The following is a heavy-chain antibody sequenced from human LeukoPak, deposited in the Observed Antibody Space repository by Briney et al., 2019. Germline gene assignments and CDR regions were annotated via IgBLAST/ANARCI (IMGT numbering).Heavy chain of an antibody. D-gene: IGHD6-19*01. V-gene: IGHV3-23*01. CDR2: ISGSGGST. Sequence: GSLRLSCAASGFTFSSYAMSWVRQAPGKGLEWVSAISGSGGSTYYADSVKGRFTISRDNSKDTLYLQMNSLRAEDTAVYYCAKEGAVAGTPYYFDYWGQGTLVTVSS. J-gene: IGHJ4*02. CDR1: GFTFSSYA. CDR3: AKEGAVAGTPYYFDY.